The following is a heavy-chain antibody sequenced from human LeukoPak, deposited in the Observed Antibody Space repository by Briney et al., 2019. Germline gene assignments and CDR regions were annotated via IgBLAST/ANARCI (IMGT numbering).Heavy chain of an antibody. D-gene: IGHD1-26*01. CDR2: INPRDGGT. J-gene: IGHJ4*02. CDR1: GYSFTSYY. V-gene: IGHV1-46*01. Sequence: ASVKVSCKASGYSFTSYYMHWVRQAPGQGLDWVGVINPRDGGTTYAQKFQGRVTMTTDMSTSTVYMELSSLRSEDTAVYYCASVGPAGATLTYYFDYWGQGTLVTVSS. CDR3: ASVGPAGATLTYYFDY.